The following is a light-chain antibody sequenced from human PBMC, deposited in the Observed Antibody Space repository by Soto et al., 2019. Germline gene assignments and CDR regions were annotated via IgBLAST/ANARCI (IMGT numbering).Light chain of an antibody. Sequence: SYELTQPPSVSVTPGQTATITCGGNNIGAKVVHWYQQKKPGQAPVLVVVDDRARPSTIPERFSGSNSGNTATLTISRVEAGDEADYYCQVWHTTNVRVFGGGTKLTGL. J-gene: IGLJ2*01. CDR3: QVWHTTNVRV. V-gene: IGLV3-21*02. CDR2: DDR. CDR1: NIGAKV.